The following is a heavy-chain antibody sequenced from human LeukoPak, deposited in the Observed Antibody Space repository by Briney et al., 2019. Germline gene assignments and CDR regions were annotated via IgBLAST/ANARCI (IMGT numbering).Heavy chain of an antibody. V-gene: IGHV1-2*02. CDR3: ARDSCGGDCYYYFYY. CDR1: GYTFTGYF. Sequence: ASVKVSCKASGYTFTGYFMHWVRQAPGQGLEWMGWINPNSGGTNYAQNFRGRVTMTRDTSISTAYMELTSLTSDDTAVYYCARDSCGGDCYYYFYYWGQGTLVTVSS. CDR2: INPNSGGT. J-gene: IGHJ4*02. D-gene: IGHD2-21*02.